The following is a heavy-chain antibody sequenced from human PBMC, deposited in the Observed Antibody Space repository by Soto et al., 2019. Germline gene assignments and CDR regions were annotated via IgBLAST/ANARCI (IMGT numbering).Heavy chain of an antibody. D-gene: IGHD6-13*01. CDR1: GFTFSSYS. Sequence: EVQLVESGGGLVQPGGSLRLSCAASGFTFSSYSMNWVRQAPGKGLEWVSYISSSSSTIYYADSVKGRFTISRDNAKNSLYLQMNRLRAEDTAVYYCARAGIYYYYYMDVWGKGTTVTVPS. J-gene: IGHJ6*03. CDR2: ISSSSSTI. V-gene: IGHV3-48*01. CDR3: ARAGIYYYYYMDV.